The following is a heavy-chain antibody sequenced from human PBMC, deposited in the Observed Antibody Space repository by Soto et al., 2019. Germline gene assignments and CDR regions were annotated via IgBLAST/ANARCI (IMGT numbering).Heavy chain of an antibody. V-gene: IGHV4-34*01. CDR1: GGSFSGYY. CDR2: INHSGST. J-gene: IGHJ4*02. D-gene: IGHD3-16*02. CDR3: TRLRRSFMLTFGGVIANVCYFCY. Sequence: QVQLQQWGAGLLKPSETLSLTCAVYGGSFSGYYWSWIRQPPGKGLEWIGEINHSGSTNYNPSLKSRITISVDSSKNHFSLKLSSVTAADAAVYSCTRLRRSFMLTFGGVIANVCYFCYWGQGTLVTVSS.